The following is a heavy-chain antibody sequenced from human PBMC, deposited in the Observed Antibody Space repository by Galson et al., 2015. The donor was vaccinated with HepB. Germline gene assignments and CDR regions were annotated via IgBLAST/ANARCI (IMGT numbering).Heavy chain of an antibody. D-gene: IGHD6-19*01. V-gene: IGHV4-59*07. CDR1: GGSINYYY. J-gene: IGHJ6*03. CDR3: ARQSREYSSGWYLGSFNYMDV. CDR2: ISDSWNT. Sequence: TLSLTCTVSGGSINYYYWSWIRQSPGRGLEWIGYISDSWNTHYHPSLKSRVTISLDTSNNQFSLRLNSVTAADTAVYYCARQSREYSSGWYLGSFNYMDVWGRGSTVTVSS.